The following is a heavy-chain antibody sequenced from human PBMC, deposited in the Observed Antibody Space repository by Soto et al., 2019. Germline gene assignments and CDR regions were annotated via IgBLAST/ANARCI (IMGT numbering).Heavy chain of an antibody. CDR3: VRDRGFPDSFDI. Sequence: GGSLRLSCAASGFTFSTYAMTWVRQAPGKGLEWVSTINTSGGSTYYADSVKGRFTISRDNAKNTLHLQMNSLRDDDTAVYYCVRDRGFPDSFDIWGQGTMVTVSS. J-gene: IGHJ3*02. CDR1: GFTFSTYA. CDR2: INTSGGST. D-gene: IGHD2-15*01. V-gene: IGHV3-23*01.